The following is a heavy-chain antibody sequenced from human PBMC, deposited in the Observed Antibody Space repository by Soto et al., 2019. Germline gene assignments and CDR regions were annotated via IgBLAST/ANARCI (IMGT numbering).Heavy chain of an antibody. V-gene: IGHV1-8*01. Sequence: ASVKVSCKASGYTFTSYDINWVRQATGQGLEWMGWMNPNSGNTGYAQRFQGRVTMTRNTSISTAYMELSSLRSEDTAVYYCARGRIAAGAFAPWGQGTLVTVSP. D-gene: IGHD6-13*01. CDR2: MNPNSGNT. J-gene: IGHJ5*02. CDR3: ARGRIAAGAFAP. CDR1: GYTFTSYD.